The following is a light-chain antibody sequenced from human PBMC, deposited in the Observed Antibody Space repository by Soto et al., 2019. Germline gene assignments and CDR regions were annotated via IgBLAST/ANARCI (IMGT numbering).Light chain of an antibody. CDR2: GAA. CDR1: QSVSNSH. V-gene: IGKV3-20*01. Sequence: EIVLTQSPGTLSLSPGERATLSCRASQSVSNSHLAWYQQKPGQAPRLVLYGAASRPTGIPDRFSGSGSGTGFTLIISRLEPEDFAVYYCQQYGSSPWTFGQGTKVDIK. J-gene: IGKJ1*01. CDR3: QQYGSSPWT.